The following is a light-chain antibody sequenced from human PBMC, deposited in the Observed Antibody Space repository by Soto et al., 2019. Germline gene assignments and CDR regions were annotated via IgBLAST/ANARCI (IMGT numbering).Light chain of an antibody. Sequence: EIQMTQSPSYMSTSVGDRITITCRASQSIRTYLNWYQQKPSKAPNVLIYTASSFQSGVPSRFSGSGSGTDFNLTISSLQPEDFATYYCQQSHTTPYTFGQGTRLEIK. V-gene: IGKV1-39*01. J-gene: IGKJ5*01. CDR1: QSIRTY. CDR2: TAS. CDR3: QQSHTTPYT.